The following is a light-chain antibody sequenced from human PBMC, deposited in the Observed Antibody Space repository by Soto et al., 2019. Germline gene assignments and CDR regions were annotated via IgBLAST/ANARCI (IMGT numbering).Light chain of an antibody. CDR1: PSVGTN. CDR2: YAS. V-gene: IGKV3-11*01. Sequence: EVVLTQSPATLSLSPGQRATLSCRASPSVGTNLMWYQQKPGQPPRLLISYASNRATGIPGRFSGGGSGTDFTLTISSLEPEDFAVYYRQQRNYWLSFGGGTKVDIK. CDR3: QQRNYWLS. J-gene: IGKJ4*01.